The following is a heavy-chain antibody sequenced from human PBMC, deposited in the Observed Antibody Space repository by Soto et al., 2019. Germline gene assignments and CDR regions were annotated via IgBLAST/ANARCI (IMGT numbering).Heavy chain of an antibody. V-gene: IGHV4-31*03. CDR2: IYYSGST. CDR3: ARGFEREYNWNDGNYFDY. J-gene: IGHJ4*02. CDR1: GGSISSGGYY. D-gene: IGHD1-20*01. Sequence: SETLSLTCTVSGGSISSGGYYWSWIRQHPGKGLEWIGYIYYSGSTYYNPSLKSRVTISVDTSKNQFSLKLSSVTAADTAVYYCARGFEREYNWNDGNYFDYWGQGTLVTVSS.